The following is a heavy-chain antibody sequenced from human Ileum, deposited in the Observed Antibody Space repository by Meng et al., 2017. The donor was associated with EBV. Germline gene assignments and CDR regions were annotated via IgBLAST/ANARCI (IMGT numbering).Heavy chain of an antibody. V-gene: IGHV4-4*02. Sequence: QGQLRGAGPGLGKHSGALSLTCAVSGGSMSSTNWWSWVRQPPGKGLEWIGEIYHSGSTNYNPSLKSRVSISVDKSKNQFSLKLSSVTAADTAVYYCARADKVRFDYWGQGTLVTVP. CDR2: IYHSGST. CDR3: ARADKVRFDY. J-gene: IGHJ4*02. CDR1: GGSMSSTNW.